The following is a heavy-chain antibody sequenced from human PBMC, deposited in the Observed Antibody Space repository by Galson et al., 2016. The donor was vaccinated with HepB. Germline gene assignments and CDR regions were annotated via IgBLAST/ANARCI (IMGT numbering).Heavy chain of an antibody. CDR2: ISYSSSYM. Sequence: SLRLSCAASGFTFSNHWMQWVRQAPGKGLEWVSSISYSSSYMPYADAVKGRFTISRDNAKNSLYLQMNSLGAEDTAVYFCARDRGGGAPKLVIFDYWGQGTLVTVAS. D-gene: IGHD3-16*01. CDR3: ARDRGGGAPKLVIFDY. V-gene: IGHV3-21*01. J-gene: IGHJ4*02. CDR1: GFTFSNHW.